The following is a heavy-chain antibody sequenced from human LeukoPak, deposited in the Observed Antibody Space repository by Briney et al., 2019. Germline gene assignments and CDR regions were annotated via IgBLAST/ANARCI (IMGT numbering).Heavy chain of an antibody. CDR2: ISGSSSYI. CDR3: AKVVGSTVTTVGEVY. D-gene: IGHD4-17*01. Sequence: GGSLRLSCAASGFTFSTYNMNWVRQAPGKGLEWVSSISGSSSYIYYADSVKGRFTISRDNSKNTLYLQMNSLRAEDTAVYYCAKVVGSTVTTVGEVYWGQGTLVTVSS. V-gene: IGHV3-21*04. J-gene: IGHJ4*02. CDR1: GFTFSTYN.